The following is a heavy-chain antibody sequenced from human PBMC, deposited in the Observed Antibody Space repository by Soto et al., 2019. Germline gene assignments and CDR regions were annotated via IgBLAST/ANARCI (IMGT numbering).Heavy chain of an antibody. CDR2: ISGSGGST. J-gene: IGHJ4*02. CDR1: GFTFSSYA. Sequence: GGSLRLSCAASGFTFSSYAMSWVRQAPGKGLEWVSAISGSGGSTYYADSVKGRFTISRDNSKNTLYLQMNSLRAEDTAVYYCAKDSSPFFYDYIWGSGGFDYWGQGTLVTVSS. D-gene: IGHD3-16*01. CDR3: AKDSSPFFYDYIWGSGGFDY. V-gene: IGHV3-23*01.